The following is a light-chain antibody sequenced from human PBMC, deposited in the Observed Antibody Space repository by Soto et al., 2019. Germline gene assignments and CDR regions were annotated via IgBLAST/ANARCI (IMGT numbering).Light chain of an antibody. Sequence: QSVLTQPPSLSGAPGQRVTISCTGSSSNIGAGYDVHWYQQLPGTAPKLLIYGNSNRPSGVPDRFSGSKSGTSASLAITGLQAEDEADYYCQSYDSSLSRGFGGGTKLTVL. CDR1: SSNIGAGYD. J-gene: IGLJ2*01. CDR3: QSYDSSLSRG. CDR2: GNS. V-gene: IGLV1-40*01.